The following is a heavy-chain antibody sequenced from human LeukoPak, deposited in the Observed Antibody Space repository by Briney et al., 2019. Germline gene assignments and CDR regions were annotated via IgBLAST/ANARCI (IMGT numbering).Heavy chain of an antibody. Sequence: GGSLRLSCAASGFTFDDYAMHWVRQAPGKGLEWVSGISWNSGSIGYADSVKGRFTISRDNAKNSLYLQMNSLRAEDTALYYCAKDRQRIAAAGYAFDIWGQGTMVTVSS. V-gene: IGHV3-9*01. CDR2: ISWNSGSI. J-gene: IGHJ3*02. D-gene: IGHD6-13*01. CDR1: GFTFDDYA. CDR3: AKDRQRIAAAGYAFDI.